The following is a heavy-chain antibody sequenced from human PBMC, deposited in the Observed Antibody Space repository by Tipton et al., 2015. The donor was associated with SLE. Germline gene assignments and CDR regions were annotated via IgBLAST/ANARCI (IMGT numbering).Heavy chain of an antibody. CDR2: INNAGSYT. D-gene: IGHD4-17*01. Sequence: SLRLSCAASGLTVSSNYINWFRQVPGKGLVWVSSINNAGSYTNYADSVKGRFTISRDNAKNSLYLQMNSLRAEDTAVYYCARELYGDYEYFQHWGQGTLVTVSS. CDR3: ARELYGDYEYFQH. CDR1: GLTVSSNY. V-gene: IGHV3-74*01. J-gene: IGHJ1*01.